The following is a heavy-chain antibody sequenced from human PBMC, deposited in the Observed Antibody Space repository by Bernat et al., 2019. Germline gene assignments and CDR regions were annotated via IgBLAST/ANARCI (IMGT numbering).Heavy chain of an antibody. CDR1: GGSFSGYY. CDR2: INHSGST. Sequence: QVQLQQWGAGLLKPSETLSLTCAVYGGSFSGYYWSWIRQPPGKGLEWMGEINHSGSTNYNPSLKSRVTISVDTSKNQFSLKLGSVTAANTAVYYCARGDVVASDAFDIWGQGTMVTVSS. CDR3: ARGDVVASDAFDI. J-gene: IGHJ3*02. V-gene: IGHV4-34*01. D-gene: IGHD2-15*01.